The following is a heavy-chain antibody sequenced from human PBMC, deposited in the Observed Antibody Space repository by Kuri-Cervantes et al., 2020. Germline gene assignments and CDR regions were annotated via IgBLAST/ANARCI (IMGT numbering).Heavy chain of an antibody. J-gene: IGHJ4*02. CDR2: IKQDGSEK. CDR1: GFTFSSYW. CDR3: TTTGVKWELTGNY. D-gene: IGHD1-26*01. Sequence: GGSLRLSCAASGFTFSSYWMSWVRQAPGKGLEWVANIKQDGSEKYYVDSVKGRFTISRDNAKSTLYLQMNSLKTDDTAVYYCTTTGVKWELTGNYWGQGTLVTVSS. V-gene: IGHV3-7*03.